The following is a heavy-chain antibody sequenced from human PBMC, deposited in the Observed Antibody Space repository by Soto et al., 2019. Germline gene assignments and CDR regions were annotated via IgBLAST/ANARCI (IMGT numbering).Heavy chain of an antibody. Sequence: PGGSLRLSCAASGFTFSSFGMHWVRQAPGKGLEWVSLIWYDGSKKSYGDSVKGRFTISRDNSRNTVYLQMNSLRADDTAVYYCARDASYYSLWSGYYPSRNGMDVWGQGTRSPSP. D-gene: IGHD3-3*01. CDR1: GFTFSSFG. CDR3: ARDASYYSLWSGYYPSRNGMDV. V-gene: IGHV3-33*01. J-gene: IGHJ6*02. CDR2: IWYDGSKK.